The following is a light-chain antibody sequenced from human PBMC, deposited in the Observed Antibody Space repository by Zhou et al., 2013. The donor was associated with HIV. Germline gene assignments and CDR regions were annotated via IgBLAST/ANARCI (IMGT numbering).Light chain of an antibody. CDR2: DAS. CDR1: QSVSSY. J-gene: IGKJ4*01. CDR3: QQYGSSPLT. V-gene: IGKV3-20*01. Sequence: EIVLTQSPDTLSLSPGERATLSCRASQSVSSYLAWYQQKPGQAPRLLIYDASSRATGIPDRFSGSGSGTDFTLTISRLEPEDFAVYYCQQYGSSPLTFGGGTKVEIK.